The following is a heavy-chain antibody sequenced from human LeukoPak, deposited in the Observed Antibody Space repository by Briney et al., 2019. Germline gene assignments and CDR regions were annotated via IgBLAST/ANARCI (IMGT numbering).Heavy chain of an antibody. Sequence: SETLSLTCTVSGDSISSGNYWGWIRQPPGKGLEWIGSIFHTGSTYFNLSLKSRVTISVDTSKNQFSLNLSSVTAADTAVYYCAKVGGQQSSFDNWGQGTLVTVSS. D-gene: IGHD3-16*01. CDR2: IFHTGST. CDR3: AKVGGQQSSFDN. CDR1: GDSISSGNY. J-gene: IGHJ4*02. V-gene: IGHV4-38-2*02.